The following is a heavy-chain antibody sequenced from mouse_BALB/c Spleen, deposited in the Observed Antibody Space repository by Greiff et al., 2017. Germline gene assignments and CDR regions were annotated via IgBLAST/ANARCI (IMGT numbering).Heavy chain of an antibody. CDR3: ARDQDDGYHDY. CDR2: IWAGGST. D-gene: IGHD2-3*01. CDR1: GFSLTSYG. V-gene: IGHV2-9*02. J-gene: IGHJ2*01. Sequence: QVQLKESGPGLVAPSQSLSITCTVSGFSLTSYGVHWVRQPPGKGLEWLGVIWAGGSTNYNSALMSRLSISKDNSKSQVFLKMNSLQTDDTAMDYCARDQDDGYHDYWGQGTTLTVSS.